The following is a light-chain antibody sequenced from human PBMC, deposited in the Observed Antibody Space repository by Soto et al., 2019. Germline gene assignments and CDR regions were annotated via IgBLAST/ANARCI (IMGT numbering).Light chain of an antibody. J-gene: IGLJ1*01. CDR3: TSFTATSTYV. Sequence: SVLTQPASVSGSPGQSITISCTGTGSDVGYYNYVSWYQHHPGKAPKVMIYEVSNRPSGVSNRFSGSKSGNTASLTISGLQAEDEADYYCTSFTATSTYVFGTGTKATV. CDR2: EVS. CDR1: GSDVGYYNY. V-gene: IGLV2-14*01.